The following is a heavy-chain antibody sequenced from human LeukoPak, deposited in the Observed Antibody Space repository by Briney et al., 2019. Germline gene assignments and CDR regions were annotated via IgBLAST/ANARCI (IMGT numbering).Heavy chain of an antibody. D-gene: IGHD5-12*01. CDR3: AREYSNGNDLNY. CDR2: ISGSGGST. J-gene: IGHJ4*02. CDR1: GFTFSSYA. V-gene: IGHV3-23*01. Sequence: GGSLRLSCAASGFTFSSYAMSWVRQAPGKGLEWVSAISGSGGSTYYADSVKGRFTISRDNSKNTLYLQMNSLRVEDTAVYFCAREYSNGNDLNYWGQGTLVTVSS.